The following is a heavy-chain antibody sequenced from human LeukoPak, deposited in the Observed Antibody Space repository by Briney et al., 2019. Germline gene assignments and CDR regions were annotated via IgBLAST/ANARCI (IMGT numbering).Heavy chain of an antibody. J-gene: IGHJ5*02. V-gene: IGHV3-21*01. D-gene: IGHD2-15*01. CDR2: ISSSSSYI. CDR1: GFTFSSYS. CDR3: ARSYCSGGSCYQNWFDP. Sequence: GGSLRLSCAASGFTFSSYSMNWVRQAPGKGLEWVSSISSSSSYIYYADSVKGRFTISRDNAKNSLYLQMNSLRAEDTAVYYCARSYCSGGSCYQNWFDPWGQGTLDTVSS.